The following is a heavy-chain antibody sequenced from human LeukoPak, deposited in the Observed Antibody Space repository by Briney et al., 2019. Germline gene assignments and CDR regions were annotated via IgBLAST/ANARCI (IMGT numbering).Heavy chain of an antibody. J-gene: IGHJ4*02. CDR1: GGSFSGYY. CDR3: ARRGSRRPFDY. Sequence: SETLSLTCAVYGGSFSGYYWSWIRQPPGKGLEWIGYFYYSGSTNYNPSLKSRVTISVDTSKNQFSLKLSSVTAADTAVYYCARRGSRRPFDYWGQGTLVTVSS. D-gene: IGHD3-10*01. CDR2: FYYSGST. V-gene: IGHV4-59*01.